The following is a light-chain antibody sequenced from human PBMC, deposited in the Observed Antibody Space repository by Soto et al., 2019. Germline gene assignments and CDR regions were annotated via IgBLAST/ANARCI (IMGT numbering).Light chain of an antibody. CDR1: QSVSSSY. J-gene: IGKJ1*01. CDR3: QQSGSSSGWT. Sequence: EIVLTQSPGTLSLSPGERATLSCRASQSVSSSYLAWYQQKPGQAPRFLIYGASSRATGIPDRFSGSGSGIDFTLTISRLEPEDFAVYYCQQSGSSSGWTFGQGTKVEIK. V-gene: IGKV3-20*01. CDR2: GAS.